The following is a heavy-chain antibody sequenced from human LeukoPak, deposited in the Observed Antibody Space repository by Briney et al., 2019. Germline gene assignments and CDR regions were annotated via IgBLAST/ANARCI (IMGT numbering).Heavy chain of an antibody. J-gene: IGHJ4*02. CDR2: IYISGST. V-gene: IGHV4-4*07. D-gene: IGHD2-15*01. Sequence: SETLSLTCTVSGGSVSSHYWSWIRQPAGKGLEWIGRIYISGSTNYNPSLKSRVTMSVDTSKNQFTLKLSSVTAADTAVYYCARIYCSGGSCYYFDYWGQGTLVTVSS. CDR1: GGSVSSHY. CDR3: ARIYCSGGSCYYFDY.